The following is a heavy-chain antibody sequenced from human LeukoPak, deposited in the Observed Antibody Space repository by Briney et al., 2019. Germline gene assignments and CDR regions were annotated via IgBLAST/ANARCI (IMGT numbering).Heavy chain of an antibody. CDR2: ISYDGSNK. J-gene: IGHJ4*02. CDR3: AKDKGDTAMATFFDY. D-gene: IGHD5-18*01. V-gene: IGHV3-30*18. CDR1: GFTFDDYT. Sequence: GGSLRLSCAASGFTFDDYTMHWVRQAPGKGLEWVAVISYDGSNKYYADSVKGRFTISRDNAKNSLYLQMNSLRAEDTALYYCAKDKGDTAMATFFDYWGQGTLVTVSS.